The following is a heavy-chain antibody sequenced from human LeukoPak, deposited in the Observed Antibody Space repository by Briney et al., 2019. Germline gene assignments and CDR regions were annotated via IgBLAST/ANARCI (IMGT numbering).Heavy chain of an antibody. D-gene: IGHD3-16*01. V-gene: IGHV3-23*01. CDR3: ARASWVSHADAVC. Sequence: GGSLRLSCAASGFSFSNYDMSWVRQAPARGPEWVSSLRGNGETFYADSVRGRFILSRDDSRNTAYLQLNNLRVEDTAIYYCARASWVSHADAVCWGQGTRVTVSS. J-gene: IGHJ4*02. CDR1: GFSFSNYD. CDR2: LRGNGET.